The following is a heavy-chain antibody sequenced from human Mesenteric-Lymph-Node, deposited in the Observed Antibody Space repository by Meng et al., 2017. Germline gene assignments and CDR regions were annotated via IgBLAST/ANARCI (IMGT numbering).Heavy chain of an antibody. V-gene: IGHV3-23*01. CDR3: AKLGEFYDLLTGRFIDGYFDS. D-gene: IGHD3-9*01. CDR2: ISGSAGST. Sequence: GESLKISCAASGFTFSMYAMSWVRQAPGKGLEWVSSISGSAGSTYYADSVKGRFTISRDNSMNTVSLQMNSLRAEDTAVYYCAKLGEFYDLLTGRFIDGYFDSWGQGTLVTVSS. CDR1: GFTFSMYA. J-gene: IGHJ4*02.